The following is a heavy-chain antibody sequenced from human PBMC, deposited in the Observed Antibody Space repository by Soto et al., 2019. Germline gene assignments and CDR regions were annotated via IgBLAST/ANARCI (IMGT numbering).Heavy chain of an antibody. CDR3: AKRISSSTFDY. CDR1: GFTFSSYA. D-gene: IGHD6-6*01. J-gene: IGHJ4*02. V-gene: IGHV3-23*01. CDR2: ISGSDDST. Sequence: EVQLLESGGGLVQPGESLRLSCAASGFTFSSYAMSWVRQAPGKGLEWVSVISGSDDSTYYADSVKGRFTISRDNSKNPLYLQMNCLRAEDTAVYYCAKRISSSTFDYLGQGTMVTVSS.